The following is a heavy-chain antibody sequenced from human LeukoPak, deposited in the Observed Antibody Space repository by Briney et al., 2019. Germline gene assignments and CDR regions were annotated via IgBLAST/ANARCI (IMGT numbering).Heavy chain of an antibody. Sequence: PSETLSLTCTVSGGSISSYYWSWIRQPPGKGLERIGYIYYSGSTNYNPSLKGRVTISVDTSKNQFSLKLSSVTAADTAVYYCARMYSSGYDAFDIWGQGTMVTVSS. V-gene: IGHV4-59*01. CDR1: GGSISSYY. J-gene: IGHJ3*02. D-gene: IGHD6-19*01. CDR3: ARMYSSGYDAFDI. CDR2: IYYSGST.